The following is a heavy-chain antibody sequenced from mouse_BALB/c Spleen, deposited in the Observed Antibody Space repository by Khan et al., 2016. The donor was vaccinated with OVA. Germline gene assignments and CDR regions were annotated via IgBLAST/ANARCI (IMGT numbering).Heavy chain of an antibody. D-gene: IGHD2-1*01. CDR1: GYSFTNYV. CDR2: INTYIGEP. J-gene: IGHJ2*01. Sequence: QIQLVQSGPELKKPGETVKISCKASGYSFTNYVMNWVKQAPGKGLKWMGWINTYIGEPTYSDDFKGRFAFSLETSASTAYLQMKNLKKEYTETYFCARRNRDLDYWGQGTTLTVSS. CDR3: ARRNRDLDY. V-gene: IGHV9-3-1*01.